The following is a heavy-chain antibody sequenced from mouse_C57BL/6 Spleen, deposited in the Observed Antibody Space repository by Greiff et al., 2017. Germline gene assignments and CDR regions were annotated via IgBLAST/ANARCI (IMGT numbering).Heavy chain of an antibody. CDR3: ARGDGYDRNDYAMDY. CDR1: GYSFTSYY. CDR2: IYPGSGNT. V-gene: IGHV1-66*01. Sequence: VQLQQSGPELVKPGASVKISCKASGYSFTSYYIHWVKQRPGQGLEWIGWIYPGSGNTKYNEKFKGKATLTADTSSSTAYMQLSSLTSEDSAVYYCARGDGYDRNDYAMDYWGQGTSVTVSS. J-gene: IGHJ4*01. D-gene: IGHD2-2*01.